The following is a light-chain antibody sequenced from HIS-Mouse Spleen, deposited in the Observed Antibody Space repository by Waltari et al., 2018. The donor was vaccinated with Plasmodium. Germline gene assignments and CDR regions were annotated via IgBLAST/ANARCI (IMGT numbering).Light chain of an antibody. V-gene: IGLV2-23*03. CDR2: EGS. CDR3: CSYAGSSTFV. CDR1: SSDVGRYYL. Sequence: QSALTQPASVPGSPGQSITLTCTGTSSDVGRYYLVPWYQQHPGKAPKLMIYEGSKPPSGVSNRFSGSKSGNTASLTISGLQAEDEADYYCCSYAGSSTFVFGGGTKLTVL. J-gene: IGLJ3*02.